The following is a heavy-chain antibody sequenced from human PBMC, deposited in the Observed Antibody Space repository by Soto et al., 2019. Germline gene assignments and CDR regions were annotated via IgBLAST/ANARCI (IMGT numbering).Heavy chain of an antibody. J-gene: IGHJ6*02. CDR2: ISSSSSTI. CDR3: ASLLGGYSYGPRYYYYGMDV. V-gene: IGHV3-48*02. Sequence: EVQLVESGGGLVQPGGSLRLSCAASGFTFSSYSMDWVRQAPGKGLEWVSYISSSSSTIYYADPVKGRFTISRDNAKNSLYLQMNSLRDEDTAVYYCASLLGGYSYGPRYYYYGMDVWGQGTTVTVSS. CDR1: GFTFSSYS. D-gene: IGHD5-18*01.